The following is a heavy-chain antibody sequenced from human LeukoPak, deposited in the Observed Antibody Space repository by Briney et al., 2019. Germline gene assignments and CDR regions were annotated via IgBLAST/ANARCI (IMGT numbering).Heavy chain of an antibody. CDR2: INSDGSST. V-gene: IGHV3-74*01. D-gene: IGHD2-8*01. CDR3: AREDVLSYYYYMDV. J-gene: IGHJ6*03. CDR1: GFTFSSYW. Sequence: GGSLRLSCAASGFTFSSYWMHWVRQAPGKGLVWVSRINSDGSSTSYADSVKGRFTISRDNAKNSLYLQMNSLRAEDTAVYYCAREDVLSYYYYMDVWGKGTTVTVSS.